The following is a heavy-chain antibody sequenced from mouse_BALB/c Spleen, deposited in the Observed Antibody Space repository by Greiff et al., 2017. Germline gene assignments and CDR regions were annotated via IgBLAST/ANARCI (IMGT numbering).Heavy chain of an antibody. CDR1: GFTFNTNA. V-gene: IGHV10S3*01. CDR3: VRDGYWYFDV. Sequence: EADGGLVQPKGSLKLSCAASGFTFNTNAMNWVRQAPGKGLEWVARIRSKSNNYATYYADSVKDRFTISRDDSQSMLYLQMNNLKTEDTAMYYCVRDGYWYFDVWGAGTTVTVSS. CDR2: IRSKSNNYAT. J-gene: IGHJ1*01.